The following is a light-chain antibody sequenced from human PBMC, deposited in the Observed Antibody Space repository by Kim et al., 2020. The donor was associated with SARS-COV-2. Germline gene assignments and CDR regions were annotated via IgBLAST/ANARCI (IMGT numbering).Light chain of an antibody. Sequence: SVSPGQTAIITCSGDKLGDKYACWYQQKPGQSPVLVIYQHNKRPSGIPERFSGSNSGNTATLTISGTQAMDEADYYCQAWDSSTVVFGGGTQLTVL. V-gene: IGLV3-1*01. J-gene: IGLJ2*01. CDR1: KLGDKY. CDR3: QAWDSSTVV. CDR2: QHN.